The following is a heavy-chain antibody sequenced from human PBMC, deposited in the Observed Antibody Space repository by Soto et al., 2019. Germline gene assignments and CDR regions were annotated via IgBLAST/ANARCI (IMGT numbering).Heavy chain of an antibody. J-gene: IGHJ5*02. CDR3: ARGTYYYGSGSSNWFDP. D-gene: IGHD3-10*01. CDR1: DGSFSGYY. Sequence: QVQLQQWGAGLLKPSETLSLTCAVYDGSFSGYYWHLIRQPPGKGLAWIGEIDHSGSTNYTPSLKSRVAISVDTSKNQFSLKLSSVTAADTAVYYCARGTYYYGSGSSNWFDPWGQGTLVTVSS. CDR2: IDHSGST. V-gene: IGHV4-34*01.